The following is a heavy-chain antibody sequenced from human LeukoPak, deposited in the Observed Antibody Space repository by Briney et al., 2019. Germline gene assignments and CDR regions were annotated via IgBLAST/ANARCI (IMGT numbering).Heavy chain of an antibody. V-gene: IGHV4-39*01. CDR1: GGSISSSSRY. CDR2: IYYSGST. CDR3: ARGYSSSWYGSYYY. J-gene: IGHJ4*02. D-gene: IGHD6-13*01. Sequence: SETLSLTCTVSGGSISSSSRYWGWIRQPPGKGLEWIGSIYYSGSTYYNPSLKSRITISVDTSKNQFSLKLSSVTAADTAVYYCARGYSSSWYGSYYYWGQGTLVTVSS.